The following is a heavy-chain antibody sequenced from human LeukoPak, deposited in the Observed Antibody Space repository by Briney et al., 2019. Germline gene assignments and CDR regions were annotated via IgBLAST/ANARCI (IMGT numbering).Heavy chain of an antibody. D-gene: IGHD3-10*01. CDR2: ISSSSSYI. CDR1: GFTFSSYS. J-gene: IGHJ5*02. CDR3: ARDATYYGSGSYYNALNWFDP. V-gene: IGHV3-21*01. Sequence: PGGSLRLSCAASGFTFSSYSMNWVRQAPGKGLEWVSSISSSSSYIYYADSVKGRFTISRDNAKNSLYLQMNSLRAEDTAVYYCARDATYYGSGSYYNALNWFDPWGQGTLVTVSS.